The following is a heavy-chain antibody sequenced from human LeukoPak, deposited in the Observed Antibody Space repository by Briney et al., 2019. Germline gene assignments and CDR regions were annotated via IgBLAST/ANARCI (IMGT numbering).Heavy chain of an antibody. Sequence: GGSLRLSCAASGFTFSSYAMSWVRQAPGKGLEWVSAISGSGGSTYNADSVKGRFTISRDNSKNTLYLQMNSLRADDTAVYYCARDRDVTGNYPLDYWGEGTLVIVSS. CDR2: ISGSGGST. J-gene: IGHJ4*02. V-gene: IGHV3-23*01. CDR1: GFTFSSYA. CDR3: ARDRDVTGNYPLDY. D-gene: IGHD3-10*01.